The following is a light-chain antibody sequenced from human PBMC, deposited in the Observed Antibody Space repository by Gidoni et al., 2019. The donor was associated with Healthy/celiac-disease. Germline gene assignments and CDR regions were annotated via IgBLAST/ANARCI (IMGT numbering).Light chain of an antibody. J-gene: IGKJ2*03. CDR1: QSVSSSY. V-gene: IGKV3-20*01. CDR3: QQYGSSPSYS. Sequence: EMVLTHTPRTLSLSPGERATLSCRASQSVSSSYLAWYQQKPGQAPRLLIYGASSRATGIPDRFSGSGSGTDFTLTISRLEPEDFAVYYCQQYGSSPSYSFGQGTKLEIK. CDR2: GAS.